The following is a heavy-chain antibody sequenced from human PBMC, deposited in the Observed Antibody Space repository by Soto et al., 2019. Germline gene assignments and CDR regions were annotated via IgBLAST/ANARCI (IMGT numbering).Heavy chain of an antibody. CDR3: ARVKVGEGYYYDSSGYYYFDY. J-gene: IGHJ4*02. V-gene: IGHV4-31*03. CDR1: GGSISSGGYY. Sequence: PSETLSLTCTVSGGSISSGGYYWSWIRQHPGKGLEWIGYIYYSGSTYYNPSLKSRVTISGDTSKNQFSLKLSSVTAADTAVYYCARVKVGEGYYYDSSGYYYFDYWGQGTLVTVSS. CDR2: IYYSGST. D-gene: IGHD3-22*01.